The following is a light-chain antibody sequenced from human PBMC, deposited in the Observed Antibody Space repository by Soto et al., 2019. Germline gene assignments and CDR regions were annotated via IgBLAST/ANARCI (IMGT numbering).Light chain of an antibody. J-gene: IGKJ1*01. Sequence: DIVMTQSPATLCVSPGERATLSCRASQSIRTDLAWYQQKSGQGPRLLIYDASTRATGIPARFSGSGSGTEFTLTISSLQSEDFAVYYCQQYNNWPPWTFGQGTRWIS. CDR1: QSIRTD. CDR3: QQYNNWPPWT. V-gene: IGKV3D-15*01. CDR2: DAS.